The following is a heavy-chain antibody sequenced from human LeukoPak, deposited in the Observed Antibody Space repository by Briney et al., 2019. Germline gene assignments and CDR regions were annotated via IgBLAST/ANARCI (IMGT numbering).Heavy chain of an antibody. D-gene: IGHD3-22*01. CDR2: ISSSGSTI. Sequence: GGSLRLSCAASGFTFSSYEMNWVRQAPGKGLEWVSYISSSGSTIYYADSVKGRFTISRDNAKNSLYLQMNSLRAEDTAVYYCARVPKSYDSSGYQRGHYWGQGTLVTVSS. CDR3: ARVPKSYDSSGYQRGHY. V-gene: IGHV3-48*03. CDR1: GFTFSSYE. J-gene: IGHJ4*02.